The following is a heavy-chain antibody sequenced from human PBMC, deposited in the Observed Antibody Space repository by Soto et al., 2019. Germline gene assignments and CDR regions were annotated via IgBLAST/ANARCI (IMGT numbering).Heavy chain of an antibody. CDR2: INQDGSEK. J-gene: IGHJ5*02. Sequence: PGGSLGLSCAAFGFTFSRYWLMWVGQALGLGREGGANINQDGSEKYYVGSVKVRFIISKDNAKNSLYLQLNSLRAEDTAVYYCARDEGWLDPCGQAILVVVS. V-gene: IGHV3-7*01. CDR3: ARDEGWLDP. CDR1: GFTFSRYW.